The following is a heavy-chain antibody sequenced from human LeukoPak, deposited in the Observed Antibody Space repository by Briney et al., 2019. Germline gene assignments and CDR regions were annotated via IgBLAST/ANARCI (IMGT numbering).Heavy chain of an antibody. CDR3: ASGGPMVRGVIASPGAVDAFDI. J-gene: IGHJ3*02. D-gene: IGHD3-10*01. V-gene: IGHV4-30-4*08. CDR2: IYCSGST. Sequence: PSQTLSLTCTVSGGSISSGDYYWSWIRQPPGKGLEWIGYIYCSGSTYYNPSLKSRVTISVDTSKNQFSLKLSSVTAADTAVYYCASGGPMVRGVIASPGAVDAFDIWGQGTMVTVSS. CDR1: GGSISSGDYY.